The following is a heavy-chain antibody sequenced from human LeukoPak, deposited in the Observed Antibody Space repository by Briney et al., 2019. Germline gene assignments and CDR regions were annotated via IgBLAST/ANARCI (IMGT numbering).Heavy chain of an antibody. CDR1: GYTFTSYD. CDR2: MNPNSGNT. Sequence: GASVKVSCKASGYTFTSYDINWVRQATGQGLEWMGWMNPNSGNTGYAQKFQGRVTMTRNTSISTAYMELSSLRSEDTAVYYCATGNGLAGGVVFDYWGQGTLVTVSS. CDR3: ATGNGLAGGVVFDY. J-gene: IGHJ4*02. V-gene: IGHV1-8*01. D-gene: IGHD3-3*01.